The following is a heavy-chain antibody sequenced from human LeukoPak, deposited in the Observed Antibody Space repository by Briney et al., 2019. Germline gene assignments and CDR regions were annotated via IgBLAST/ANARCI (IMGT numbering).Heavy chain of an antibody. CDR1: GGTFSSYA. D-gene: IGHD3-22*01. Sequence: ASVKVSCKASGGTFSSYAISWVRQAPGQGLEWMGGIIPIFGTANYAQKFQGRVTITTDESTSTAYMELSSLRSEDTAVYYCARGVTMTNYCIDVWGKGTTVTVSS. J-gene: IGHJ6*03. CDR2: IIPIFGTA. CDR3: ARGVTMTNYCIDV. V-gene: IGHV1-69*05.